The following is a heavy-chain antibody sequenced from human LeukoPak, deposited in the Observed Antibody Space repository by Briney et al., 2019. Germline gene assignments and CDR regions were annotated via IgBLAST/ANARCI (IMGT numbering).Heavy chain of an antibody. CDR1: GFTFSSYS. J-gene: IGHJ4*02. CDR3: ARDRRPGGYDSYYLDY. Sequence: GGSLRLSCAASGFTFSSYSMSWVRQAPGKRLEWVSSISSSSSYVYYADSVKGRFTISRDNAKNSLYLQMNSLRAEDTALYYCARDRRPGGYDSYYLDYWGQGTLVTVSS. D-gene: IGHD5-12*01. CDR2: ISSSSSYV. V-gene: IGHV3-21*01.